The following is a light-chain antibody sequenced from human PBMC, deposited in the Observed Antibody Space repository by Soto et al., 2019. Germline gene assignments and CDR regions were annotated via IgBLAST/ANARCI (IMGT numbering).Light chain of an antibody. Sequence: QSGLTGPPSWSGAPGQRGPISCTLISSNIGAGYDVHWYQQLPGAAPTLLIYANKNRPAGVPDRFSASKSGTSASLAITGLQAEDEADYYCQSYDSSPSGYVFGTGTKSPA. V-gene: IGLV1-40*01. CDR3: QSYDSSPSGYV. CDR2: ANK. CDR1: SSNIGAGYD. J-gene: IGLJ1*01.